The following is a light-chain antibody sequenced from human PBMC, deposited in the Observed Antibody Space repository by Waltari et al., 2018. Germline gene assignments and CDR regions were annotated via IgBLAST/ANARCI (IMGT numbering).Light chain of an antibody. V-gene: IGKV4-1*01. J-gene: IGKJ1*01. Sequence: DIVMTQSPDSLAVSLGERATINCKSSQSVLNTFNNKHQLAWYQQKPGQPPRLLIYWASVRESGVPDRFSGSGSETDFTLTIYSLQAEDVAVYYCQQYYSTPKTFGQGTKVEIK. CDR3: QQYYSTPKT. CDR2: WAS. CDR1: QSVLNTFNNKHQ.